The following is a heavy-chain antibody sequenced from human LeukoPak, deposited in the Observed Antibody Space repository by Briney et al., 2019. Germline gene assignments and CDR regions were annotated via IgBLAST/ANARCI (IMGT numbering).Heavy chain of an antibody. CDR2: INSNGGSA. CDR1: GFAFSNYA. V-gene: IGHV3-64D*06. D-gene: IGHD2-2*01. Sequence: GGSLRLSCSASGFAFSNYATHWVRQAPGKGLEYVAGINSNGGSAFYADSVKGRFTMSGDNSKNTLYLQMSSLRAEDTAVYYCVKGTSTKYYYYGMDVWGQGTTVTVSS. J-gene: IGHJ6*02. CDR3: VKGTSTKYYYYGMDV.